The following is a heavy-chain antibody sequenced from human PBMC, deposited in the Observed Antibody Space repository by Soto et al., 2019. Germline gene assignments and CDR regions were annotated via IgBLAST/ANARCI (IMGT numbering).Heavy chain of an antibody. CDR2: ISAYNGNT. CDR1: GYTFTSYG. V-gene: IGHV1-18*01. Sequence: ASVKVSCKASGYTFTSYGISWVRQAPGQGLEWMGWISAYNGNTNYAQKLQGRVTMTTDTSTSTAYMELRSLRSDDTAVYYCAREAIFGVVINAFDIWGQGTMVTVSS. D-gene: IGHD3-3*01. CDR3: AREAIFGVVINAFDI. J-gene: IGHJ3*02.